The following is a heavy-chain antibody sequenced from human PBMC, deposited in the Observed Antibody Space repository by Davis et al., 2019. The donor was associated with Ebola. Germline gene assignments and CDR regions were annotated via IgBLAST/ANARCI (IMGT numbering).Heavy chain of an antibody. J-gene: IGHJ4*02. CDR1: GFTFSSHG. Sequence: PGGSLRLSCAASGFTFSSHGMDWVRQAPGKGLEWLAYIRSDGSNKYYADSVKGRFTISRDNSKNTLYLQMNSLRAEDTAVYYCAKDLSWSFDCWGQGTLVTVSS. CDR2: IRSDGSNK. V-gene: IGHV3-30*02. CDR3: AKDLSWSFDC. D-gene: IGHD3-16*02.